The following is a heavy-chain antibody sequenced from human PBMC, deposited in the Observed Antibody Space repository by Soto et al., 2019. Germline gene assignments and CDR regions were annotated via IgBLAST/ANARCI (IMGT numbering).Heavy chain of an antibody. J-gene: IGHJ4*02. V-gene: IGHV2-5*01. CDR1: GFSLSTSGVG. Sequence: SGPTLVKPTQTLTLTCTFSGFSLSTSGVGVGWIRQPPGKALEWLALIYWSDDRRYSPSLKSRLTITKDTSKDQVVLTMTNMDPVDTATYYCAHRRMFSQSFDHWGQGTLVTVSS. D-gene: IGHD3-10*02. CDR2: IYWSDDR. CDR3: AHRRMFSQSFDH.